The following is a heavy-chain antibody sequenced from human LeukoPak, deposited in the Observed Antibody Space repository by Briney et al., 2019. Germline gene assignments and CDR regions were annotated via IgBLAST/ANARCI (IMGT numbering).Heavy chain of an antibody. J-gene: IGHJ4*02. CDR3: ARGNPLWFGESSSY. CDR2: ISSSSSTI. Sequence: GGSLRLSCAASGFTFSSYSMNWVRQAPGKGLEWVSYISSSSSTIYYADSVKGRFTISRDNAKNSLYLQMNSLRAEDTAVYYCARGNPLWFGESSSYWGQGTLVTVSS. D-gene: IGHD3-10*01. V-gene: IGHV3-48*01. CDR1: GFTFSSYS.